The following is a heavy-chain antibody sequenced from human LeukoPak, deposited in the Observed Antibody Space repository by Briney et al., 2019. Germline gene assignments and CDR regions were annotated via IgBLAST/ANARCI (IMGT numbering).Heavy chain of an antibody. V-gene: IGHV3-21*01. CDR3: ARFIAAPYYFDY. CDR1: GFTLSNYN. D-gene: IGHD6-13*01. J-gene: IGHJ4*02. Sequence: KPGGSLRLSCAASGFTLSNYNMNWVRQAPGKGLEWVSSISSSSSYIYYADSVKGRFTISRDNAKNSLYLQMNSLRAEDTAVYYCARFIAAPYYFDYWGRGTLVTVSS. CDR2: ISSSSSYI.